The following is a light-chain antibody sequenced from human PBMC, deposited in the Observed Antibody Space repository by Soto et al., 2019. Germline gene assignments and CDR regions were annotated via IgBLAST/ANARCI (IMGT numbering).Light chain of an antibody. J-gene: IGKJ1*01. CDR1: QSVSSN. CDR2: GAS. Sequence: EIGMTXXPXXXXXSXXERXTLXXRASQSVSSNLVWYQQKAGQAPRLLIYGASTRATGIPARFSGSGSGTEFTLTISSLQSEDFAVYYCQQYDNWPTFGQGTKVDI. V-gene: IGKV3-15*01. CDR3: QQYDNWPT.